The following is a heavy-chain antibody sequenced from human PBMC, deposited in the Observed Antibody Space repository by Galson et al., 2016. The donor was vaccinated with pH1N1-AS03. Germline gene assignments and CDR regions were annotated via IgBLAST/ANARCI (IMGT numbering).Heavy chain of an antibody. D-gene: IGHD6-6*01. CDR1: GFSFTTSEVG. J-gene: IGHJ4*02. V-gene: IGHV2-5*02. CDR2: IWWDDDK. CDR3: AQDSGSSGFSY. Sequence: PALVKPTQTLTLTCTFSGFSFTTSEVGVGWIRQPPGKALEWLALIWWDDDKRYSPFLKSRVTVTKDTSKNQVVLTMTNMDPVDTATYFCAQDSGSSGFSYWGQGTLVTVSS.